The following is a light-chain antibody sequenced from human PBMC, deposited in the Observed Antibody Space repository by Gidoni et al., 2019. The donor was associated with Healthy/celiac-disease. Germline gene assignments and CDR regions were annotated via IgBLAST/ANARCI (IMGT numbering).Light chain of an antibody. V-gene: IGKV3-11*01. CDR1: QSVSSY. CDR3: QQRSNWPPGYT. Sequence: DIVLTQSPATLSLSPGESATLSCRASQSVSSYLAWYQQKPGQAPRLLIYDASHRATGIPARFSGSGSGTDFTLTISSLEPEDFAVYYCQQRSNWPPGYTFGQGTKLEIK. CDR2: DAS. J-gene: IGKJ2*01.